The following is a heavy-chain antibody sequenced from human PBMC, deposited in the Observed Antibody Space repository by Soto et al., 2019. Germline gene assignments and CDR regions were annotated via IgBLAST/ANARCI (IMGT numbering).Heavy chain of an antibody. CDR3: ARNLTARRGKWFDP. V-gene: IGHV1-2*02. Sequence: ASVKVSCKASGYTFTGYYMHWVRQAPGQGLEWMGWINPNSGGTNYAQKFQGRVTMTRDTSISTAYMELSRLRSDDTAVYYCARNLTARRGKWFDPWGQGTLVTVSS. J-gene: IGHJ5*02. D-gene: IGHD6-6*01. CDR1: GYTFTGYY. CDR2: INPNSGGT.